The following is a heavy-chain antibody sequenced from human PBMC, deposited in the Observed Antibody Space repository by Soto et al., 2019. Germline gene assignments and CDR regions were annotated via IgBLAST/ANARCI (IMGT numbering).Heavy chain of an antibody. CDR3: ARRERYYGSPGWFDP. CDR1: GFTFRTYV. D-gene: IGHD3-10*01. CDR2: VYYNENT. J-gene: IGHJ5*02. V-gene: IGHV4-59*04. Sequence: WGSLRLSCAASGFTFRTYVMSWVRQPPGKGLEWIGTVYYNENTYYNPSLKSRVTISVDTAKNQFSLNLRSVTAADTAIYFCARRERYYGSPGWFDPWGQGTLVTVAS.